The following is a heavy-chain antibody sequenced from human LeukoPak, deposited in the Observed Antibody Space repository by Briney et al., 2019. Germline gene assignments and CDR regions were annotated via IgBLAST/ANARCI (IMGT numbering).Heavy chain of an antibody. Sequence: GSLRLSCEVSGFSFGGYYMNWLRQAPGKGLEWISDISSSGTTIKYADSVKGRFTTSRDNAKNSLYLQMNSLRAEDSAVYYCAIGSSAWYYFDNWGQGTPVTVSS. D-gene: IGHD6-19*01. J-gene: IGHJ4*02. CDR1: GFSFGGYY. CDR3: AIGSSAWYYFDN. V-gene: IGHV3-11*01. CDR2: ISSSGTTI.